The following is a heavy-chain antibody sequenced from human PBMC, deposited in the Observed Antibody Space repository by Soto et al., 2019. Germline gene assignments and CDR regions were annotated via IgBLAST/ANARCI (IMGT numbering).Heavy chain of an antibody. J-gene: IGHJ4*02. CDR2: IWNDGSHA. Sequence: GGSLRLSCEGSGFPFRSYGIQWVRQAPGKGLEWLGLIWNDGSHAYYADSVKGRFTISRDNSKNTVFLQVSNLRAEDTAVYFCARDQTDSGGYSDSWGQGTLVTVS. CDR3: ARDQTDSGGYSDS. D-gene: IGHD2-15*01. V-gene: IGHV3-33*01. CDR1: GFPFRSYG.